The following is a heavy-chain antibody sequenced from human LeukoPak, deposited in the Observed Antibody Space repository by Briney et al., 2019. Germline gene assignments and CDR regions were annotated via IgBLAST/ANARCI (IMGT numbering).Heavy chain of an antibody. CDR2: INHSGST. D-gene: IGHD3-3*01. V-gene: IGHV4-34*01. J-gene: IGHJ6*02. Sequence: KPSDTLSLTCAVYGGSFSHYYWSWIRQPPGKGLDWIGEINHSGSTTYNPSLQSRVTISVDTSKNQFSLKLNSVTATDTAVYYCAADFWSGYYMFTVWGQGTTVTVSS. CDR3: AADFWSGYYMFTV. CDR1: GGSFSHYY.